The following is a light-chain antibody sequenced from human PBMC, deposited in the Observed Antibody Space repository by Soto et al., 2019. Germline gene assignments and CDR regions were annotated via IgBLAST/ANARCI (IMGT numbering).Light chain of an antibody. CDR2: EAS. CDR1: EDISNF. CDR3: QQYKAHPPT. Sequence: DIQMTQSTSSLSASVGDRVTITCRASEDISNFLAWFQQRPGEAPQSLMFEASYLESGVSSRFSGSGYGTDFTLTISSLQPEAIATYYCQQYKAHPPTFGGGTKVQI. J-gene: IGKJ4*01. V-gene: IGKV1-16*01.